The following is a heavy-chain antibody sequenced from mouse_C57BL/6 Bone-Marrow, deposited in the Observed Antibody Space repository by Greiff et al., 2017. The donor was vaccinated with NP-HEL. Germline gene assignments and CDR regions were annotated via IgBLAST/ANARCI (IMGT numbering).Heavy chain of an antibody. Sequence: VQLQQSGAELVRPGTSVKVSCKASGYAFTNYLIEWVKQRPGQGLEWIGVINPGSGGTNYNEKFKGKATLTADKSSSTAYMQLSSLTSEDSAVYFCARGRGYGLFAYWGQGTLVTVSA. CDR1: GYAFTNYL. D-gene: IGHD2-2*01. J-gene: IGHJ3*01. CDR3: ARGRGYGLFAY. CDR2: INPGSGGT. V-gene: IGHV1-54*01.